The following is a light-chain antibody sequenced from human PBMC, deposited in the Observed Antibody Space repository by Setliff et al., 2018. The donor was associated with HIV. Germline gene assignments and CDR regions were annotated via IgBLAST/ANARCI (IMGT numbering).Light chain of an antibody. V-gene: IGLV2-14*03. CDR1: SSDVGGYNY. J-gene: IGLJ1*01. Sequence: QSALTQPASVSGSPGQSITVSCTGTSSDVGGYNYVSWFQRHPGKAPKLMIYDVTNRPSGVSNRFSGSKSGNTASLTISGLQAEDEADYYCSSYTSSGTPVFGTGTK. CDR2: DVT. CDR3: SSYTSSGTPV.